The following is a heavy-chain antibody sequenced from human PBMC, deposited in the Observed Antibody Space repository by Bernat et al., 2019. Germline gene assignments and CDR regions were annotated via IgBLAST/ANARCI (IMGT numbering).Heavy chain of an antibody. D-gene: IGHD2-2*01. CDR2: ISAYNGNT. V-gene: IGHV1-18*01. Sequence: QVQLVQSGAEVKKPGASVKVSCKASGYTFTSYGISWVRQAPGQGLEWMGWISAYNGNTNYAQKLQGRVTMTTDTSTSTAYMELRSLRSDDTAVYYCARVPTPKYIVVVPAANNYYYYSMDGWGQGTTVTVSS. J-gene: IGHJ6*02. CDR1: GYTFTSYG. CDR3: ARVPTPKYIVVVPAANNYYYYSMDG.